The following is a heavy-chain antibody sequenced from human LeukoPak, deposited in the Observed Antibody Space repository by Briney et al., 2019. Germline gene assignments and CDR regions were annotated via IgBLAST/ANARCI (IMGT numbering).Heavy chain of an antibody. D-gene: IGHD6-13*01. CDR2: INHSGST. CDR3: ARDLYSSRTNDAFVI. Sequence: ASETLSLTCAVYGGSFSGYYWSWIRQPPGKGLEWIGEINHSGSTNYNPSLKSRVTISVDTSKNQFSLKLSSVTAADTAVYYCARDLYSSRTNDAFVIWGQGTMVTVSS. CDR1: GGSFSGYY. J-gene: IGHJ3*02. V-gene: IGHV4-34*01.